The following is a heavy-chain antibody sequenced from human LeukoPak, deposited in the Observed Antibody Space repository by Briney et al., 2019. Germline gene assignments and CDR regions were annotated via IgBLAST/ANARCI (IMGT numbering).Heavy chain of an antibody. Sequence: ASVKVSCKASGYTFTSYDINWVRQATGQGLEWMGWMNPNSGNTGYAQKFQGRVTMTRNTSISTAYMELSSLRSEDTAVYYCARAQRISSSPAVGYWGQGTLVTVSS. D-gene: IGHD6-6*01. CDR3: ARAQRISSSPAVGY. J-gene: IGHJ4*02. CDR1: GYTFTSYD. V-gene: IGHV1-8*01. CDR2: MNPNSGNT.